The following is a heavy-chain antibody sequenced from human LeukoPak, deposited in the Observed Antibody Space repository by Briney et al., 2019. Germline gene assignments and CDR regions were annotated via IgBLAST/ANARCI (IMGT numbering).Heavy chain of an antibody. Sequence: GRSLRLSCAASGFTFSSYAMHWVRQAPGKGLEWVAVISYDGSNKYYADSVKGRFTISRDNSKNTLYLQMNSLRAEDTAVYYCARDTIILQDSFDYWGQGTLVTVSS. D-gene: IGHD4-11*01. J-gene: IGHJ4*02. CDR3: ARDTIILQDSFDY. CDR2: ISYDGSNK. CDR1: GFTFSSYA. V-gene: IGHV3-30-3*01.